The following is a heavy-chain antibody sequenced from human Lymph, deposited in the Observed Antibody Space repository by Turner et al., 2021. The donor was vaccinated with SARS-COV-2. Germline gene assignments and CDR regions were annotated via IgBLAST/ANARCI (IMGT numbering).Heavy chain of an antibody. CDR3: AREGVVGATSGLDY. V-gene: IGHV3-33*01. J-gene: IGHJ4*02. Sequence: QVQLVESRGGVVQPGRSLRLSCAASGFTFSSHGMHWVRQAPGKGLEWVAVIWYDGSNKYHADSVKGRFTISRDNSKNTLYLQMNSLRAEDTAVYYCAREGVVGATSGLDYWGQGTLVTVSS. CDR2: IWYDGSNK. CDR1: GFTFSSHG. D-gene: IGHD1-26*01.